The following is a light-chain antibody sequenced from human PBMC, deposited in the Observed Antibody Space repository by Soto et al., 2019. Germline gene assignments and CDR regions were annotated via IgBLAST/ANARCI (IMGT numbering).Light chain of an antibody. CDR2: DVS. Sequence: QSALTQPASVSGSPGQSITISCTGTSSDVGGYNYVSWYQQHPGKAPKLMIFDVSNRPSGVSDRFSGSKSGNTASLTISGLQAEDEADYYCSSYTSIRPVVFGGGTKLTVL. CDR1: SSDVGGYNY. CDR3: SSYTSIRPVV. V-gene: IGLV2-14*01. J-gene: IGLJ2*01.